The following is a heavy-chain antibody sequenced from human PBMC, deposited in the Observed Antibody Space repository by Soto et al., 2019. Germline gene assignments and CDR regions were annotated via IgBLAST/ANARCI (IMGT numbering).Heavy chain of an antibody. V-gene: IGHV4-38-2*01. CDR3: VRVAGSASWYETDS. CDR1: GYSISSGYY. CDR2: TYYGASS. Sequence: LSLTCAVSGYSISSGYYWGWIRQPPGKGLEWLGTTYYGASSYYNPSLRSRITILLDASTNQLSLTLSSVTAADTAVYFCVRVAGSASWYETDSWGQGILVTVSS. J-gene: IGHJ4*02. D-gene: IGHD6-13*01.